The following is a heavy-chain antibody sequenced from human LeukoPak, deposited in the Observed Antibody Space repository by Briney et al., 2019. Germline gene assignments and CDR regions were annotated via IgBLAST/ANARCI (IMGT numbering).Heavy chain of an antibody. J-gene: IGHJ5*02. Sequence: SEALSLTCAVYGGSFSGYYWSWIRQPPGKGLEWIGEINHSGSTNYNPSLKSRVTISVDTSKNQFSLKLSSVTAADTAVYYCARGRRWFDPWGQGTLVTVSS. CDR3: ARGRRWFDP. CDR2: INHSGST. CDR1: GGSFSGYY. V-gene: IGHV4-34*01.